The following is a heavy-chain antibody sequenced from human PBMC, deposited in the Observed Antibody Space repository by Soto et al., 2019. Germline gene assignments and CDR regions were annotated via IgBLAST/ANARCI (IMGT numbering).Heavy chain of an antibody. J-gene: IGHJ4*02. CDR2: INDYNGNT. CDR1: GYTFTSYG. V-gene: IGHV1-18*01. CDR3: ARGRSGYDWTSLIDY. Sequence: QVQLVQSGAEVKKPGASVKVSCKASGYTFTSYGISWVRQAPGQGLEWMGWINDYNGNTNYAQKLQGRVTMTTDTSTSTAYMELRSLRSDDTAVYYCARGRSGYDWTSLIDYWGQGTLVTVSS. D-gene: IGHD5-12*01.